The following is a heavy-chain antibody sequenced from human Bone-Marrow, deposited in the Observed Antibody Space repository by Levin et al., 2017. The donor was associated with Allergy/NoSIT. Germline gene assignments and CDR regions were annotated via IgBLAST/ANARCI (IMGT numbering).Heavy chain of an antibody. CDR1: GYSFSSYA. J-gene: IGHJ4*02. CDR3: ARGGLYSSSWFSVDY. D-gene: IGHD6-13*01. V-gene: IGHV1-3*01. CDR2: FNAGNGNT. Sequence: VASVKVSCKASGYSFSSYAMHWVRQAPGQRLEWMAWFNAGNGNTEYSQKLQGRVTITRDTSASTAYMELRSLRSEDTAVYYCARGGLYSSSWFSVDYWGQGTLVTVSS.